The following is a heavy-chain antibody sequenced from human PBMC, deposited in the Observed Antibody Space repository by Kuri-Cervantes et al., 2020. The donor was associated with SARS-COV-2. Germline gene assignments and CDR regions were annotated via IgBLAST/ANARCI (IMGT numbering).Heavy chain of an antibody. CDR1: GFTVSSNY. CDR2: IYSGGST. D-gene: IGHD4-17*01. V-gene: IGHV3-66*01. CDR3: ARDWTTTVTLGYYYYYMDV. Sequence: GESLKISCAASGFTVSSNYMSWVRQAPGKGLEWVSVIYSGGSTYYADSVKGRFTISRDNSKNTLYLQMNSLRAEDTAVYYCARDWTTTVTLGYYYYYMDVWGKGTTVTVSS. J-gene: IGHJ6*03.